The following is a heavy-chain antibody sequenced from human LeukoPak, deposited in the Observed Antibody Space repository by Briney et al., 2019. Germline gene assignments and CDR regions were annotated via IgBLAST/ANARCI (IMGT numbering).Heavy chain of an antibody. CDR3: ARSSSFDY. J-gene: IGHJ4*01. CDR1: GYSISSGYF. CDR2: IYHSGTT. Sequence: PSETLSLTCTVSGYSISSGYFWAWIRQPPGKGQEWIGSIYHSGTTYHNPSLKSRVTISVDTSKNQLSLKLSSVTAADTAVYFCARSSSFDYWGHGTLVTVSS. V-gene: IGHV4-38-2*02.